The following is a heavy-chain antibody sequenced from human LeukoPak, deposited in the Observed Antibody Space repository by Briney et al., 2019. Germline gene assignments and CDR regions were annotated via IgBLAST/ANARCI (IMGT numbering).Heavy chain of an antibody. Sequence: PGGSLRLSCAASGFTFSSYAMSWVRQAPGKGLEWVSAISGSGDSTYYTDSVKGRLTISRDNSKNTLYLQMNSLRAEDTAVYYCAKAGGSGSPFYDAFDLWGQGTMVTVPS. CDR1: GFTFSSYA. CDR2: ISGSGDST. D-gene: IGHD3-10*01. V-gene: IGHV3-23*01. J-gene: IGHJ3*01. CDR3: AKAGGSGSPFYDAFDL.